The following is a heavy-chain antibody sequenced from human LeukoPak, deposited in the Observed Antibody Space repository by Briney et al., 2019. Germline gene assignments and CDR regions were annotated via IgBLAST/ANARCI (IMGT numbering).Heavy chain of an antibody. CDR2: INTDGSST. V-gene: IGHV3-74*01. CDR3: ARASRIAVAGAADY. D-gene: IGHD6-19*01. CDR1: GFIFSSYW. J-gene: IGHJ4*02. Sequence: GGSLRLSCAASGFIFSSYWMHWVRQAPGKGLVWVSRINTDGSSTTYADSVKGRFTISRGNAKNTLYLQMNSLRAEDTAVYYCARASRIAVAGAADYWGQGTLVTVSS.